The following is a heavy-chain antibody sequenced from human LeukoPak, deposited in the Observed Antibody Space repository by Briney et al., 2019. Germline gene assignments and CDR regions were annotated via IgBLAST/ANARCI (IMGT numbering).Heavy chain of an antibody. CDR2: ISGSGGGT. J-gene: IGHJ4*02. CDR3: AKAGFWSTYYWDY. D-gene: IGHD3-3*01. Sequence: GGSLRLSCAAPGFTFSNYAMSWVRQAPGKGLEWVSFISGSGGGTYSADSVKGRFTISRDNSKNTLYLQVNSLRAEDTAVYYCAKAGFWSTYYWDYWGQGTLVTVSS. CDR1: GFTFSNYA. V-gene: IGHV3-23*01.